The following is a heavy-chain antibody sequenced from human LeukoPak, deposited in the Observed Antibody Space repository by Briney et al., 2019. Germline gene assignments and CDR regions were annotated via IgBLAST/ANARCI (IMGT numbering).Heavy chain of an antibody. J-gene: IGHJ4*02. CDR2: VYYSGST. CDR3: ARLWDYYDSSGYSGLFDY. Sequence: RSETLSLTCTVSGGSISSYYWSWIRQPPGKGLEWIGYVYYSGSTNYNPSLKSRVTISVDTSKNQFSLKLSSVTAADTAVYYCARLWDYYDSSGYSGLFDYWGQGTLVTVSS. D-gene: IGHD3-22*01. V-gene: IGHV4-59*08. CDR1: GGSISSYY.